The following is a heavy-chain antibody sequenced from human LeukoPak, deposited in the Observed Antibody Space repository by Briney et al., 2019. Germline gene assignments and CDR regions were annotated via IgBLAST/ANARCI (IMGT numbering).Heavy chain of an antibody. CDR1: GFTFSSYS. V-gene: IGHV3-21*04. CDR3: AKSLGLAVAGTHFDY. D-gene: IGHD6-19*01. CDR2: ISSSSSYI. J-gene: IGHJ4*02. Sequence: PGGSQRLSCAASGFTFSSYSMNWVRQAPGKGLEWVSSISSSSSYIYYADSVKGRFTISRDNSKNTLYLQMNSLRAEDTAVYYCAKSLGLAVAGTHFDYWGQGTLVTVSS.